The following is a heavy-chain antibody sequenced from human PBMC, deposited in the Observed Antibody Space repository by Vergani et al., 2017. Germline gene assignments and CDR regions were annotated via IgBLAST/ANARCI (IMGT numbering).Heavy chain of an antibody. V-gene: IGHV3-21*01. CDR2: ISSSSSYI. CDR1: GFTFSSYS. Sequence: EVQLVESGGGLVQPGGSLRLSCAASGFTFSSYSMNWVRQAPGKGLEWVSSISSSSSYIYYADSVKGRFTISRDNAKNSLYLQMNSLRAEDTAVYYCARDRDQGRKTRYGTEFDYWGQGTLVTVSS. J-gene: IGHJ4*02. D-gene: IGHD1-14*01. CDR3: ARDRDQGRKTRYGTEFDY.